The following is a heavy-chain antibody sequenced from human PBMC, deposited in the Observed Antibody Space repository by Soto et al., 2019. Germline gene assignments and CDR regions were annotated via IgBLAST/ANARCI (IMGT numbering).Heavy chain of an antibody. CDR2: ISGSGGST. D-gene: IGHD3-10*01. J-gene: IGHJ5*02. CDR1: GFTFSSYA. Sequence: GGSLRLSCAASGFTFSSYAMSWVRQAPGKGLEWVSAISGSGGSTYYADSVKGRFTISRDNSKNTLYLQMNSLRAEDTAVYYCAKDSGTMVRGVIVNWFDPWGQGTLVTVSS. V-gene: IGHV3-23*01. CDR3: AKDSGTMVRGVIVNWFDP.